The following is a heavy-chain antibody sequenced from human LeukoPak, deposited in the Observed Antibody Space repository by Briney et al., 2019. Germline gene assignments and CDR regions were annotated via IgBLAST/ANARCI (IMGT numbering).Heavy chain of an antibody. V-gene: IGHV1-18*01. D-gene: IGHD6-19*01. CDR3: ARDGGSGWPLYYFDY. Sequence: ASVKVSCKASGYTFTSYGISWVRQAPGQGLEWMGWISAYNGNTNYAQKLQGRVTMTTDTSTSTVYMELRSLRSDDTAVYYCARDGGSGWPLYYFDYWGREPWSPSPQ. CDR2: ISAYNGNT. CDR1: GYTFTSYG. J-gene: IGHJ4*02.